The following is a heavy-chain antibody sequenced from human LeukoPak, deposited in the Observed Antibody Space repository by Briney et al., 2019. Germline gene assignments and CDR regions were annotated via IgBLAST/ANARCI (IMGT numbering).Heavy chain of an antibody. CDR3: ARGRVLGNYYYYYYMDV. CDR1: GGSISSSSYY. D-gene: IGHD3-16*01. CDR2: IHYSGST. Sequence: SETLSLTCTVSGGSISSSSYYWGWIRQPPGKGLEWIGSIHYSGSTNYNPSLKSRVTISVDTSKNQFSLKLSSVTAADTAVYYCARGRVLGNYYYYYYMDVWGKGTTVTVSS. V-gene: IGHV4-39*07. J-gene: IGHJ6*03.